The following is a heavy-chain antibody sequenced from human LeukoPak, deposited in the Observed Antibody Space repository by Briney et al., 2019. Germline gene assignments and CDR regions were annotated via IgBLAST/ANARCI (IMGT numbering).Heavy chain of an antibody. CDR1: GYTFTSYY. D-gene: IGHD3-3*01. CDR3: ARVGTILPQWSHAFDI. Sequence: ASVKVSCKASGYTFTSYYMHWVRQAPGQGLEWMGIINPSGGSTSYAQKFQGRVTMTRDTSTSQVYMELSSLRSEDTAVYYCARVGTILPQWSHAFDIWGEGTMVTVSS. CDR2: INPSGGST. V-gene: IGHV1-46*01. J-gene: IGHJ3*02.